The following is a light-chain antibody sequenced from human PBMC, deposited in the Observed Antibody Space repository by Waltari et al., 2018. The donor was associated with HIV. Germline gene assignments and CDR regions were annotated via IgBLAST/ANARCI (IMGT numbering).Light chain of an antibody. J-gene: IGLJ3*02. V-gene: IGLV1-44*01. Sequence: QSVLTQPPSASGTPGQRVTISCSGGSSNIGSHPVSWYQQLPGTAPKLLIFNSNQRPSGVPDRFSGSKSGTSASLAISGLQSEDEADYYCAAWDDSLNGLWVFGAGTKVTVL. CDR3: AAWDDSLNGLWV. CDR1: SSNIGSHP. CDR2: NSN.